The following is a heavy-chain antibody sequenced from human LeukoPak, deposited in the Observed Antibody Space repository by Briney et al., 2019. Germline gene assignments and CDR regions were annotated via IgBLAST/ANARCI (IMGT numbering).Heavy chain of an antibody. D-gene: IGHD2-8*01. J-gene: IGHJ5*02. CDR3: ARGVLLNGWFDP. Sequence: SETLSLTCTVSGGSISSYYWSWIRQPPGKGLEWIGYIYYSGSTNYNPSLKSRVTISVDTSKNQFSLKLSSVTAADTAVYYCARGVLLNGWFDPWGQGTLVTVSS. CDR2: IYYSGST. CDR1: GGSISSYY. V-gene: IGHV4-59*01.